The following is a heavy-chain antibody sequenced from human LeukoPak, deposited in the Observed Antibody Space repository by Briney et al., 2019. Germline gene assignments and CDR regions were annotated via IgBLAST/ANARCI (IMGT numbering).Heavy chain of an antibody. Sequence: ASVKVSCKASGYTFTSYDINWMRQATGQGLEWMGWMNPNSGNTGYEQKFQGRVTMTRNTSISTAYMELSSLRSEDTAVYYCARGGGVAGTRRNYYYYGMDVWGQGTTVTVSS. J-gene: IGHJ6*02. CDR3: ARGGGVAGTRRNYYYYGMDV. CDR2: MNPNSGNT. CDR1: GYTFTSYD. D-gene: IGHD6-19*01. V-gene: IGHV1-8*01.